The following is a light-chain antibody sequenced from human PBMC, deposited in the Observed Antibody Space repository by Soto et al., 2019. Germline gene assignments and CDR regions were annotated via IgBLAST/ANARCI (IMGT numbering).Light chain of an antibody. J-gene: IGLJ1*01. CDR3: SSYTSSSTHV. CDR1: SSDVGAYNF. Sequence: QSALTQPASVSGSPGQSITISCTGTSSDVGAYNFVSWYQQHPGTVPTLMIFDVSSRPSGVSDRFSGSKSGNTASLTISGLQAEDEGDYYCSSYTSSSTHVVGSGTKLTVL. CDR2: DVS. V-gene: IGLV2-14*03.